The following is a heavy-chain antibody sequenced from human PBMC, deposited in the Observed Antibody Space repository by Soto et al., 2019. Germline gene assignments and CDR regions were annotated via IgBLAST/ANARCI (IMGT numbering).Heavy chain of an antibody. V-gene: IGHV3-23*01. CDR3: AKPYYDILTGYYGDFYYYGVDV. J-gene: IGHJ6*02. CDR1: GFTFSNYA. CDR2: ISGSGTSP. Sequence: EVQLLESGGGLVQPGGSLRLSCAASGFTFSNYAMNWVRQTPGKGLEWVSAISGSGTSPYYADSVRGRFTISRDNSKNTLYLQMNILRAEDTAIYYCAKPYYDILTGYYGDFYYYGVDVWGQGTTVTVSS. D-gene: IGHD3-9*01.